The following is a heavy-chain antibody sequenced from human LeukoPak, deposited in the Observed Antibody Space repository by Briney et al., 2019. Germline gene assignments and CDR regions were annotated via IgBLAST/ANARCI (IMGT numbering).Heavy chain of an antibody. CDR3: AKFTVTSDAPFDY. Sequence: ASVKVSCKASGYTFTGYYMHWVRQAPGQGLEWMGWINPNSGGTNYAQKFQGRVTMTRDTSISTAYMELSRLRSDDTAVYYCAKFTVTSDAPFDYWGQGTLVTVSS. V-gene: IGHV1-2*02. D-gene: IGHD4-17*01. J-gene: IGHJ4*02. CDR2: INPNSGGT. CDR1: GYTFTGYY.